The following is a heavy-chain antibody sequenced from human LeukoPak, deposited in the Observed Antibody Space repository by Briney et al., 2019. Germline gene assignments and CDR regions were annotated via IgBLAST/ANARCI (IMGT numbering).Heavy chain of an antibody. V-gene: IGHV3-7*05. CDR2: IKQDGSEK. D-gene: IGHD4-23*01. CDR3: ARGGGGNSFDY. Sequence: GGSLRLSCAASGFIFSSYWMTWVRQAPGKGLEWVANIKQDGSEKYYVDSVKGRFTISRDNAKNSLYLQMNSLRAEDTAVYCCARGGGGNSFDYWGQGTLVTVSS. CDR1: GFIFSSYW. J-gene: IGHJ4*02.